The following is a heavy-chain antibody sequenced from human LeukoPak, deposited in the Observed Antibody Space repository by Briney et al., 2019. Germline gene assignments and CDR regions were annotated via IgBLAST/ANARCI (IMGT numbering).Heavy chain of an antibody. CDR3: ARLLSGYDFENFYYFDY. Sequence: KPSETLSLTCTVSGGSISSSSYYWGWIRQPPGKGLEWIGSIYYSGSTYYNPSLKSRVTISVDTSKNQFSLKLSSVTAADTAVYYCARLLSGYDFENFYYFDYWGQGTLVTVSS. CDR2: IYYSGST. J-gene: IGHJ4*02. CDR1: GGSISSSSYY. V-gene: IGHV4-39*01. D-gene: IGHD5-12*01.